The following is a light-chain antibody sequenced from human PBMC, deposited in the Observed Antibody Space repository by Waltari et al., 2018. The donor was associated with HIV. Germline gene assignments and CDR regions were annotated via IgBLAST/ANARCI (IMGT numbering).Light chain of an antibody. CDR2: RSS. V-gene: IGLV1-47*01. J-gene: IGLJ1*01. CDR3: AAWDVSLRGAYV. Sequence: QSVLTQPTSASGTPGQRVTISCSGASSDIGSNYVYWYQQLPGTAPKLLIYRSSQRPAGVPDRVSGSKSGTSASLAISGLRSEDEAEYYCAAWDVSLRGAYVFGTGTKVAVL. CDR1: SSDIGSNY.